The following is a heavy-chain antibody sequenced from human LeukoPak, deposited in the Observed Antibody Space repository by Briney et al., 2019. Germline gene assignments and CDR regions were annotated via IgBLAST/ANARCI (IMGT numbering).Heavy chain of an antibody. V-gene: IGHV4-31*03. CDR2: IFYSGST. J-gene: IGHJ4*02. CDR1: GASLNSGGYY. D-gene: IGHD5-12*01. Sequence: SETLSLTCTVSGASLNSGGYYWGWIRQHPGKGLEWIGYIFYSGSTYQNPSLKSRLTISIDTPKNQFYLKLNSVTAADTAVYYCARESSLRGYSGYDWFYWGQGTLVTVSS. CDR3: ARESSLRGYSGYDWFY.